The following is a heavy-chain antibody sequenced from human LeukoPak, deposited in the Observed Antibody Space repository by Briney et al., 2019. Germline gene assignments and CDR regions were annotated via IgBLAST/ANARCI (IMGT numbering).Heavy chain of an antibody. Sequence: SETLSFTCAVYGGSFSGYYWSWIRQPPGKGLEWIGEINHSGSTNYNPSLKSRVTISVDTSKNQFSLKLSSVTAADTAVYYCARSSTSFGWDYWGQGTLVTVSS. CDR1: GGSFSGYY. CDR3: ARSSTSFGWDY. D-gene: IGHD2-2*01. CDR2: INHSGST. V-gene: IGHV4-34*01. J-gene: IGHJ4*02.